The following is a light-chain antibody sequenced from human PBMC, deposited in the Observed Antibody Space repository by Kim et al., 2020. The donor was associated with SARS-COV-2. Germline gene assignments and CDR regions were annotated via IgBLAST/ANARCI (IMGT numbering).Light chain of an antibody. CDR2: DVN. Sequence: GQSITISCTGTSSNIGAYNYVSWYQQHPGRAPKLMIYDVNKRPSGVSNRFSGSKSGNAASLTISGLQAEDEADYYCSSFTTTSRLVFGGGTQLTVL. V-gene: IGLV2-14*03. CDR1: SSNIGAYNY. J-gene: IGLJ3*02. CDR3: SSFTTTSRLV.